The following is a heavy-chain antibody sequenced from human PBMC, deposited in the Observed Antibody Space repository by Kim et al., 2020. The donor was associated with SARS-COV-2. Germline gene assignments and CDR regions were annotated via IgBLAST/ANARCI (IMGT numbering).Heavy chain of an antibody. D-gene: IGHD6-19*01. CDR3: AKGGHSSGWLNPETWYFDL. CDR1: GFTFSSYA. Sequence: GGSLRLSCAASGFTFSSYAMSWVRQAPGKGLEWVSAISGSGGSTYYADSVKGRFTISRDNSKNTLYLQMNSLRAEDTAVYYCAKGGHSSGWLNPETWYFDLWGRGTLVTVSS. J-gene: IGHJ2*01. V-gene: IGHV3-23*01. CDR2: ISGSGGST.